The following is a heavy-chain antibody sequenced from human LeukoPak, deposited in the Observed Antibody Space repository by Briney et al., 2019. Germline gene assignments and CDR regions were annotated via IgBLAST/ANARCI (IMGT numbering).Heavy chain of an antibody. CDR3: ARARGVGYSSSRGNWFDP. CDR2: IWYDGSNK. V-gene: IGHV3-33*01. D-gene: IGHD6-13*01. CDR1: GFTFSSYG. Sequence: GGSLRLSCAASGFTFSSYGMHWVRQAPGKGLEWVAVIWYDGSNKYYADSVKGRFTISRDNSKSTLYLQMNSLRAEDTAVHYCARARGVGYSSSRGNWFDPWGQGTLVTVSS. J-gene: IGHJ5*02.